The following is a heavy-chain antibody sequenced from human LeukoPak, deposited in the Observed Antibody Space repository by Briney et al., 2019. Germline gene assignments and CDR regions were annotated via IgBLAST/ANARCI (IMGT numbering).Heavy chain of an antibody. D-gene: IGHD3-10*01. CDR2: IYYSGST. V-gene: IGHV4-34*01. J-gene: IGHJ4*02. CDR1: GGSFSGYY. Sequence: KASETLSLTCAVHGGSFSGYYWSWIRQPPGKGLEWIGSIYYSGSTYYNPSLKSRVTISVDTSKNQFSLKLSSVTAADTAVYYCARLGYYGSGSLVDYFDYWGQGTLVTVSS. CDR3: ARLGYYGSGSLVDYFDY.